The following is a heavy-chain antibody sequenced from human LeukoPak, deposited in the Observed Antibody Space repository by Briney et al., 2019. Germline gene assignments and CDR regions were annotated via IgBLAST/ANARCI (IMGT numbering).Heavy chain of an antibody. CDR1: GGSISSYY. Sequence: SETLSLTCTVSGGSISSYYWSWIRQPAGKGLEWIGRIYATGSTNYNPSLKSRASMSLDTSKNQFSLRLSSVTAADTAVYYCARAPSYSYYFDYWGQGTLVTVSS. CDR3: ARAPSYSYYFDY. J-gene: IGHJ4*02. V-gene: IGHV4-4*07. CDR2: IYATGST. D-gene: IGHD3-10*01.